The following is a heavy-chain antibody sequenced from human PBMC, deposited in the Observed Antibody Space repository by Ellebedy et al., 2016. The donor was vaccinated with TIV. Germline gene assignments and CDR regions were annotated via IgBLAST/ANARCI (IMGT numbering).Heavy chain of an antibody. CDR1: GGTFSSYA. CDR3: ASGEQWLAPAY. Sequence: AASVKVSCKASGGTFSSYAISWVRQAPGQGLEWMGGFIPIFGTANYAQKFQGRVTITADESTSPADMELSSLRSEDTAVYYCASGEQWLAPAYWGQGTLVTVSS. V-gene: IGHV1-69*13. D-gene: IGHD6-19*01. CDR2: FIPIFGTA. J-gene: IGHJ4*02.